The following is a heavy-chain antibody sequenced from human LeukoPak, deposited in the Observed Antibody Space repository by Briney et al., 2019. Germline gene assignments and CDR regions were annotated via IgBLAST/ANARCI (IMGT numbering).Heavy chain of an antibody. CDR3: ARDIVVVVAAYYYYYGMDV. D-gene: IGHD2-15*01. CDR2: IYSGGST. Sequence: GGSLRLSCAASGFTFSNAWMSWVRQAPGKGLEWVSVIYSGGSTYYADSVKGRFTISRDNSKNTLYLQMNSLRAEDTAVYYCARDIVVVVAAYYYYYGMDVWGQGTTVTVSS. J-gene: IGHJ6*02. CDR1: GFTFSNAW. V-gene: IGHV3-66*01.